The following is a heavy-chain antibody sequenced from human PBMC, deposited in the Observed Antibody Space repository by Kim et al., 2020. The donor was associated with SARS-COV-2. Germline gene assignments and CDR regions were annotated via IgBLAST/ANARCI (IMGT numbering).Heavy chain of an antibody. CDR1: GGSISSGGYY. CDR2: IYYSGST. V-gene: IGHV4-31*03. CDR3: ARNIGITMIVVVTGWFDP. Sequence: SETLSLTCTVSGGSISSGGYYWSWIRQHPGKGLVWIGYIYYSGSTYYNPSIKSRATISVDTSKNQFSLKLSSVTAADTAVYYCARNIGITMIVVVTGWFDPWGQGTLVTVSS. D-gene: IGHD3-22*01. J-gene: IGHJ5*02.